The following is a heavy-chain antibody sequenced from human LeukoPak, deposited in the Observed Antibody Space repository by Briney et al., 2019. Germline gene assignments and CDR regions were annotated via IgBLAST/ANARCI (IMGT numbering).Heavy chain of an antibody. D-gene: IGHD1-26*01. CDR3: ARAGPVGATPYYFDS. Sequence: ASVKLFCNSSGGTFSSYAISWVRQAPGQGLEWVGCINANSGGTDCAQKFQGRVTMTRDTSISTAYMELISDDTAMYYCARAGPVGATPYYFDSWGQGTLVTVSS. CDR1: GGTFSSYA. J-gene: IGHJ4*02. V-gene: IGHV1-2*02. CDR2: INANSGGT.